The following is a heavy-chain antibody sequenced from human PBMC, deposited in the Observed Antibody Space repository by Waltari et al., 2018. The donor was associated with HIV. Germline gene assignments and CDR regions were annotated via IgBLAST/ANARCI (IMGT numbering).Heavy chain of an antibody. V-gene: IGHV1-8*01. J-gene: IGHJ4*02. D-gene: IGHD1-1*01. Sequence: QVLLVQSGAEVKKPGASVKVSCKASGYPFTSYDINWVRQATGQGLEWMGWMTPNMRKPGYAQKFKGRVTMTMNTCISTAYMELSSLRSDDTAVYYCARGGYTYCDDYWGQGTLVTVSS. CDR3: ARGGYTYCDDY. CDR2: MTPNMRKP. CDR1: GYPFTSYD.